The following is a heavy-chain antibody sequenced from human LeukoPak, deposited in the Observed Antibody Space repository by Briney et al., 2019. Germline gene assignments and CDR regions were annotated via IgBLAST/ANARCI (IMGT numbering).Heavy chain of an antibody. Sequence: GASVKLSCKAFGYAFIGYYMHWVRNPPGQGLEWMGWINPSSGDTNYAQKFQGRVTMTRDTSISTAYMELSRLRSDDTAVFYCARSIAVSATGFDFWGQGTLVTASS. CDR3: ARSIAVSATGFDF. CDR2: INPSSGDT. V-gene: IGHV1-2*02. J-gene: IGHJ4*02. D-gene: IGHD6-19*01. CDR1: GYAFIGYY.